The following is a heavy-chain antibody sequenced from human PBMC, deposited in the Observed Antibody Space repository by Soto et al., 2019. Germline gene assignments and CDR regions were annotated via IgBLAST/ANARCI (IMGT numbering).Heavy chain of an antibody. Sequence: PGGSLRLSCAASGFTFETSWMTWVRQAPGKGLEWVANIKQDGSEKYYVDSVKGRFTISRDNAKNSLYLQMNSLRVEDTAVYFCVRERISSWGQETLVTVSS. V-gene: IGHV3-7*01. CDR1: GFTFETSW. D-gene: IGHD2-15*01. CDR3: VRERISS. J-gene: IGHJ4*02. CDR2: IKQDGSEK.